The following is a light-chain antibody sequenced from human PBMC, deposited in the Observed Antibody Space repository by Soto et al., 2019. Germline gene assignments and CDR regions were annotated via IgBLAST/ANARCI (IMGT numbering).Light chain of an antibody. CDR3: QQYHD. Sequence: DNQMTQSPSTLSASVGDRVTITCRASQSISTWLAWYQQKPGKAPKVLIHQTSILQDGVPSRFSGTGSGTEFTLTIDSLQPDDFAPYYCQQYHDFGQGTKLEI. V-gene: IGKV1-5*03. J-gene: IGKJ2*01. CDR2: QTS. CDR1: QSISTW.